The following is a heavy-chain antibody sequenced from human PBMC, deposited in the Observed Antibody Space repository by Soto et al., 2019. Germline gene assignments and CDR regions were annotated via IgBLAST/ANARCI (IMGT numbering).Heavy chain of an antibody. CDR2: ISGSGGST. Sequence: PGGSLRLSCAASGFTFSSYAMSWVRQAPGKGLEWVSAISGSGGSTYYADSVKGRFTISRDNSKSTLYLQMNSLRAEDTALYYCAKGRSYYYYYGVDVWGQGTKVTVSS. J-gene: IGHJ6*02. CDR1: GFTFSSYA. V-gene: IGHV3-23*01. CDR3: AKGRSYYYYYGVDV.